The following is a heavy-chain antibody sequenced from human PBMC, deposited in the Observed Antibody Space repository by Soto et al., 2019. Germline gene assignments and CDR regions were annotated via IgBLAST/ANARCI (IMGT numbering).Heavy chain of an antibody. V-gene: IGHV1-8*01. CDR3: ARRAETNGWNGFGADKYYFDF. Sequence: ASVKVSCKASGYTFTSYDIYWVRQATGQGLEWMGWMNPNTGNSGYAQKFQGRVSVTSDTSINTVHMELSSLRSEDTAVYYCARRAETNGWNGFGADKYYFDFWGQGTLVTVSS. J-gene: IGHJ4*02. D-gene: IGHD1-1*01. CDR1: GYTFTSYD. CDR2: MNPNTGNS.